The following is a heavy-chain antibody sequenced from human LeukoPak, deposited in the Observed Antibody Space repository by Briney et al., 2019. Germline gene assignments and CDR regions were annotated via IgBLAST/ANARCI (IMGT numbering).Heavy chain of an antibody. J-gene: IGHJ4*02. CDR1: GSSISSYS. CDR2: IYYSGST. Sequence: SETLSLTCTVSGSSISSYSWNWIRQPPGKGLGWIGYIYYSGSTNYNPSLKSRVTISVDTSKSQFSLRLSSVTAADTAMYYCAAASYQRGYYFDYWGQGTLVPVSS. V-gene: IGHV4-59*01. CDR3: AAASYQRGYYFDY. D-gene: IGHD2-2*01.